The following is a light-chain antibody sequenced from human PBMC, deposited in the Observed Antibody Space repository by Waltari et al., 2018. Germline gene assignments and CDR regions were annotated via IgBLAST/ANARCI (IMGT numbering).Light chain of an antibody. Sequence: QSALTQPASVSGSPGQSIPISCTGTSSDVGGYNYVPWYKQHPGKAPELMIFDVSKRPSGVSHRFSASASGDTASLTISGLQADDEGDYYCSSYTGRNSWVFGGGTKLTVL. CDR3: SSYTGRNSWV. J-gene: IGLJ3*02. V-gene: IGLV2-14*01. CDR1: SSDVGGYNY. CDR2: DVS.